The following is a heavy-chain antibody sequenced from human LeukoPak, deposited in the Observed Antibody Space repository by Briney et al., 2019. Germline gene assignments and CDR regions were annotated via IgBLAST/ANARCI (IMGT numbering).Heavy chain of an antibody. CDR3: ARHNARLRGWIGEVDF. J-gene: IGHJ4*02. CDR1: GGSINNYY. D-gene: IGHD3-10*01. V-gene: IGHV4-59*08. Sequence: SETLSLTCSVSGGSINNYYWSWIRQPPGKGLEWIAYIYYSGSTNYNPSLKSRVTISVDTSKNQFSLMLSSVTAADTAVYYCARHNARLRGWIGEVDFWGQGALVTVSS. CDR2: IYYSGST.